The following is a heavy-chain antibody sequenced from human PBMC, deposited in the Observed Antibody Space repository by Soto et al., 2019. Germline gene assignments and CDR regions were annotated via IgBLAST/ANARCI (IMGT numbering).Heavy chain of an antibody. V-gene: IGHV1-69*13. D-gene: IGHD2-15*01. CDR2: IIPIFGTA. CDR1: GGTFSSYA. Sequence: GASVKVSCKASGGTFSSYAISWVRQAPGQGLEWMGGIIPIFGTANYAQKFQGRVTITADESTSTAYMELSSLRSEDTAVYYCARRREEGILDYYYGMDVWGQGTTVTVSS. J-gene: IGHJ6*02. CDR3: ARRREEGILDYYYGMDV.